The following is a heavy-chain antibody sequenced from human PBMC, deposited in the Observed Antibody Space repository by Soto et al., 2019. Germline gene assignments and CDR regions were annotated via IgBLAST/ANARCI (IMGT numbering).Heavy chain of an antibody. Sequence: SEALSLTCAVAGGSINNVDYYWNWIREPPGKGVEWIEYIYYSGRTYVNPSLKSRLSLSLDTSKNQFSLKLTSVTAADTAVYYCARVKSVVFGMAHPYWQFDLWGRGTLVPGSS. J-gene: IGHJ2*01. CDR1: GGSINNVDYY. D-gene: IGHD3-3*01. CDR3: ARVKSVVFGMAHPYWQFDL. V-gene: IGHV4-30-4*01. CDR2: IYYSGRT.